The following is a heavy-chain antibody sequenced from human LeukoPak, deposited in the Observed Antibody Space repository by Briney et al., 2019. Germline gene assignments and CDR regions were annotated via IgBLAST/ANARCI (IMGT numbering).Heavy chain of an antibody. V-gene: IGHV1-46*01. J-gene: IGHJ5*02. Sequence: ASVKVSCKASGYAFTSYYMHWVRQAPGQGLEWMGIINPSGGSTSYAQKFQGRVTMTRDTSTSTVYMELSSLRSEDTAVYYCARGPDTAMVTGNWFDPWGQGTLVTVSS. CDR3: ARGPDTAMVTGNWFDP. CDR1: GYAFTSYY. D-gene: IGHD5-18*01. CDR2: INPSGGST.